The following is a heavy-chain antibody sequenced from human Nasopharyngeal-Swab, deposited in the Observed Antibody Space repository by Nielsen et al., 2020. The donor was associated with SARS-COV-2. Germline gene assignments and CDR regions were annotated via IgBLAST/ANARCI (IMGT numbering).Heavy chain of an antibody. D-gene: IGHD2-15*01. CDR2: MNPNSGNT. J-gene: IGHJ6*02. CDR3: ARDTRMSYYYYYGMDV. V-gene: IGHV1-8*01. Sequence: ASVKVSCKASGYTFTSYDINWVRQATGQGLEWMEWMNPNSGNTGYAQKFQGRVTMTRNTSISTAYMGLSSLRSEDTAVYYCARDTRMSYYYYYGMDVWGQGTTVTVSS. CDR1: GYTFTSYD.